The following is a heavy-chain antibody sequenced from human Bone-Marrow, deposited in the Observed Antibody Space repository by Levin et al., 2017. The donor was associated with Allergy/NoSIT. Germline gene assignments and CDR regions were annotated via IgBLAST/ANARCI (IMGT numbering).Heavy chain of an antibody. CDR1: GFIFADYA. J-gene: IGHJ6*03. CDR2: LDGSSGKT. CDR3: AKAGTTVMLDYSYLDV. Sequence: ASVKVSCTISGFIFADYAMNWVRQAPGRGLEWVSSLDGSSGKTHYADAVKGRFTISREYSKNTLFLQMNSLRVEDTARYYCAKAGTTVMLDYSYLDVWGEGTAVTVSS. D-gene: IGHD4-17*01. V-gene: IGHV3-23*01.